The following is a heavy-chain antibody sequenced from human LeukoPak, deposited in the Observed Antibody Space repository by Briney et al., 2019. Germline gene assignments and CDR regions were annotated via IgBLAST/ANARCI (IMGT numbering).Heavy chain of an antibody. V-gene: IGHV1-2*02. D-gene: IGHD3-9*01. CDR1: GYTFTSYY. CDR3: ASINILTAYFDY. Sequence: ASVKVSCKASGYTFTSYYMHWVRQAPGQGLEWMGWINPNSGGTNYAQKFQGRVTMTRDTSTSTAYMELSRLRSDDTAVYYCASINILTAYFDYWGQGTLVTVSS. CDR2: INPNSGGT. J-gene: IGHJ4*02.